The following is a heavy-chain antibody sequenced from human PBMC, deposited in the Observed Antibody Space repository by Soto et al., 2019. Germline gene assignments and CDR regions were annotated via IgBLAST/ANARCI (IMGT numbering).Heavy chain of an antibody. CDR2: INHSGST. CDR3: ARGFTEQTYYYYYGMDV. CDR1: GGSFSGYY. J-gene: IGHJ6*02. V-gene: IGHV4-34*01. Sequence: PSETRSLTCAVYGGSFSGYYWSWIRQPPGKGLEWIGEINHSGSTNYNPSLKSRVTISVDTSKNQFSLKLSSVTAADTAVYYCARGFTEQTYYYYYGMDVWGQGTTVTVSS.